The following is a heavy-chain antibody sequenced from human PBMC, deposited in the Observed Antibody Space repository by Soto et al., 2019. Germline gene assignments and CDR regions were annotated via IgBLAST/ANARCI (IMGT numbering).Heavy chain of an antibody. V-gene: IGHV4-4*07. J-gene: IGHJ5*02. Sequence: SENLSLTCTVSGASISGFYWSWIRKSAGKGLEWIGRIYATGTTDYNPSLKSRVMMSVDTSKKQFSLKLRSVTAADTAVYYCVRDGTKPSRESFVPLCQGISVTVST. CDR3: VRDGTKPSRESFVP. CDR1: GASISGFY. CDR2: IYATGTT. D-gene: IGHD1-1*01.